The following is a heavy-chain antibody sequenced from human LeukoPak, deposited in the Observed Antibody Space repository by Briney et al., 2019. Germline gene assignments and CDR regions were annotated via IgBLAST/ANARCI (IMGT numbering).Heavy chain of an antibody. CDR3: ARDVNYAYDY. CDR2: ISANSCNK. J-gene: IGHJ4*02. Sequence: ASVKVSFKPSGYSFTRNGISWVRQAPGQGVEWMAWISANSCNKNYAQNFQDRVTLTTDTSTSTAYMELRSLRSHETAVYYCARDVNYAYDYWGQGTLVTVSS. CDR1: GYSFTRNG. V-gene: IGHV1-18*01. D-gene: IGHD3-16*01.